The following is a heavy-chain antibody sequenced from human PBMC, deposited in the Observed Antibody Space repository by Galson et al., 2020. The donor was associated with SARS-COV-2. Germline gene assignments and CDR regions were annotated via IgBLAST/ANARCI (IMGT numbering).Heavy chain of an antibody. Sequence: GEYLKISCAASGFTVSSNYMSWVRQAPGKGLEWVSVIYSGGSTYYADSVKGRFTISRDNSKNTLYLQMNSLRAEDTAVYYCARDYGDQYFDYWGQGTLVTVSS. CDR3: ARDYGDQYFDY. CDR2: IYSGGST. CDR1: GFTVSSNY. V-gene: IGHV3-66*01. D-gene: IGHD4-17*01. J-gene: IGHJ4*02.